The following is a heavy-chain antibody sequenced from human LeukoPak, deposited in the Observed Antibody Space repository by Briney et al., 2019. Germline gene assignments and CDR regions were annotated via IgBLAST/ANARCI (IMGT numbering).Heavy chain of an antibody. D-gene: IGHD3-9*01. CDR2: ISGSGGSNT. J-gene: IGHJ6*02. CDR1: GFTFSSYA. V-gene: IGHV3-23*01. CDR3: AKDMFDWHYYYGMDV. Sequence: GGSLRLSCAASGFTFSSYAMSWVRQAPGKGLEWVSFISGSGGSNTYYADSVKGRFTISRDNSKNTLSLQMDSLRAEDTAVYYCAKDMFDWHYYYGMDVWGQGTTVTVSS.